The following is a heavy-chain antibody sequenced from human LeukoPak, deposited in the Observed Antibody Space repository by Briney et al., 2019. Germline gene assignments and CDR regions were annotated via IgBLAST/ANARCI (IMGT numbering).Heavy chain of an antibody. J-gene: IGHJ4*02. CDR2: IISKTDGGTT. V-gene: IGHV3-15*01. D-gene: IGHD3-16*02. Sequence: PGGSLRLSCAASGFTFSSYAMSWVRQAPGKGLEWVGRIISKTDGGTTDYAAPVKGRFTTSRDDSKNTLYLQMNSLKTEDTAVYYCTTDPYYDYVWGSYRYTVLFDYWGQGTLVTVSS. CDR3: TTDPYYDYVWGSYRYTVLFDY. CDR1: GFTFSSYA.